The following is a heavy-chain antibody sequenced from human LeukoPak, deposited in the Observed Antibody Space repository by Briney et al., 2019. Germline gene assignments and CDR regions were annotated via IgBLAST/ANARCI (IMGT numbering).Heavy chain of an antibody. V-gene: IGHV3-64*04. CDR2: ISSNGGST. D-gene: IGHD3-9*01. J-gene: IGHJ3*02. Sequence: QAGGSLRLSCSASGFTFSRYAMHWVRQAPGKGLEYVSAISSNGGSTYYADSVKGRFTISRDNSKNTLYLQMNSLRAEDTAFYYCASHGGDILTGRALYAFDIWGQGTMVTVSS. CDR3: ASHGGDILTGRALYAFDI. CDR1: GFTFSRYA.